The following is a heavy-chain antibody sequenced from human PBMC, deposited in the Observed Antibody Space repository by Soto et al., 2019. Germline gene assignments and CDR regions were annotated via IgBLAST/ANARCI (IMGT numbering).Heavy chain of an antibody. CDR3: AKDLSQIRLMYYFEY. CDR2: ISHDGNNK. D-gene: IGHD2-8*01. CDR1: GFTFRSYG. Sequence: GGSLVLSCAASGFTFRSYGVHWVRQTPGKGLEWVALISHDGNNKDYEESVQGRFTISRDNSKNILYLQMNSLRPEDTAMYFCAKDLSQIRLMYYFEYWGQGTPVTVS. V-gene: IGHV3-30*18. J-gene: IGHJ4*02.